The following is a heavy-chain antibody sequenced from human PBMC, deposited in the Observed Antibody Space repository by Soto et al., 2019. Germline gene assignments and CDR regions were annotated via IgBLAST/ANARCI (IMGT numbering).Heavy chain of an antibody. Sequence: SLRLSCAASGFTFSYYAMHWVRQAPGKGLEWVAVISYDGSDKYYADSVKGRFTISRDNSRNTLNLQMNSLRADDTAVYYCAKGLGELSPESYDYWGQGT. D-gene: IGHD3-16*02. CDR1: GFTFSYYA. CDR2: ISYDGSDK. V-gene: IGHV3-30*18. J-gene: IGHJ4*02. CDR3: AKGLGELSPESYDY.